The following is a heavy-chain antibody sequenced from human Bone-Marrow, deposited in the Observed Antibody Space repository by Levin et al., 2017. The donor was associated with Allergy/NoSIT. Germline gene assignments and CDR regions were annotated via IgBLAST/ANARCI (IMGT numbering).Heavy chain of an antibody. CDR1: GGSISSGVFS. D-gene: IGHD5-24*01. V-gene: IGHV4-30-2*06. J-gene: IGHJ4*02. CDR2: VSHSGST. CDR3: ARAGQGDGFFDY. Sequence: SETLSLTCAVSGGSISSGVFSWSWIRQSPGKGLEWLGYVSHSGSTYINPSLKSRVTMSSDKSKNQFSLKLRSATAADTAMYYCARAGQGDGFFDYWGQGTLVTVSS.